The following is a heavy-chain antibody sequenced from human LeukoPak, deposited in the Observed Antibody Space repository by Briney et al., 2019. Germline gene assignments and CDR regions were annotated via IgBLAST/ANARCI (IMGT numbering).Heavy chain of an antibody. CDR1: GFTFSSYA. CDR2: ISGSGGST. D-gene: IGHD3-22*01. J-gene: IGHJ3*02. V-gene: IGHV3-23*01. CDR3: AKDQGSAETYYYDSSGQLGAFDI. Sequence: PGGSLRLSCAASGFTFSSYAMSWVRQAPGKGLEWVSAISGSGGSTYYADSVKGRFTISRDNSKNTLYLQMNSLRAEDTAVYYCAKDQGSAETYYYDSSGQLGAFDIWGQGTMVTVSS.